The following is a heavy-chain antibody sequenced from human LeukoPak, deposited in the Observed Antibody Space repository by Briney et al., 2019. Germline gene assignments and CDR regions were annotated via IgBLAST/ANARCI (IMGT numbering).Heavy chain of an antibody. Sequence: GGSLRLSCAASGFTFSSYWMHWVRQAPGKGLVWVSHINNDGSSTTYADSVKGRFTVSRDNFKNTLYLQMNSLRAEDTALYYCARKLWHRNDCWGQGTLVTVSS. V-gene: IGHV3-74*01. D-gene: IGHD3-16*01. CDR3: ARKLWHRNDC. CDR1: GFTFSSYW. CDR2: INNDGSST. J-gene: IGHJ4*02.